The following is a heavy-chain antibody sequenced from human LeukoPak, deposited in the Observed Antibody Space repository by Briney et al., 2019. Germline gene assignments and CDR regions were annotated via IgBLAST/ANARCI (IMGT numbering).Heavy chain of an antibody. V-gene: IGHV4-4*02. CDR1: GGSISSSNW. CDR2: IYHSGST. CDR3: ARDSSGSSAGGFDY. Sequence: SETLSLTCAVSGGSISSSNWWSWVRQPPGKGLEWIGEIYHSGSTNYNPSLKSRVTISVDKSKNQFSLKLSSVTAADTAVYYCARDSSGSSAGGFDYWGQGTLVTVSS. J-gene: IGHJ4*02. D-gene: IGHD1-26*01.